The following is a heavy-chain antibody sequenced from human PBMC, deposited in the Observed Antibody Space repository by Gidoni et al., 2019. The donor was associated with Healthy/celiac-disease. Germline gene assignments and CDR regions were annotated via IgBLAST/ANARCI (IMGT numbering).Heavy chain of an antibody. J-gene: IGHJ5*02. CDR2: INHSGST. V-gene: IGHV4-34*01. CDR3: ARGARLLWFGELLRNWFDP. CDR1: GGSFSGYY. D-gene: IGHD3-10*01. Sequence: QVQLQQWGAGLLNPSETLSLTCAVYGGSFSGYYWSWIRQPPGKGLEWIGEINHSGSTNYNPSLKSRATISVDTSKNQFSLKLSSVTAADTAVYYCARGARLLWFGELLRNWFDPWGQGTLVTVSS.